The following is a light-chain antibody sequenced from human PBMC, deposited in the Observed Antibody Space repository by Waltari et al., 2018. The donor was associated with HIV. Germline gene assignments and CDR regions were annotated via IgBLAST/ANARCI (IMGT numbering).Light chain of an antibody. Sequence: QSVLTQPPSASGTPGPRVTIPCSGGSSHIACYPLPWYQQTPGTAPKLLIVTANQRPSGVPDRFSGSESGTSASLAISGLQSEDEADYYCSAWDDSLRGPVFGGGTKLTVL. J-gene: IGLJ2*01. CDR3: SAWDDSLRGPV. CDR2: TAN. V-gene: IGLV1-44*01. CDR1: SSHIACYP.